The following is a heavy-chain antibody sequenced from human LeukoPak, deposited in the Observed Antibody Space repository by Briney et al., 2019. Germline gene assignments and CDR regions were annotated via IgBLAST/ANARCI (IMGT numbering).Heavy chain of an antibody. CDR3: TTDPRYCGGDCQAEPFDY. CDR1: GFTFSNAW. CDR2: IKSKTDGGTT. V-gene: IGHV3-15*01. J-gene: IGHJ4*02. Sequence: AGGSLRLSCAASGFTFSNAWMSWVRQAPGKGLEWVGRIKSKTDGGTTDYAAPVKGRFTISRDDSKNTLYLQMNSLKTEDTAVYYCTTDPRYCGGDCQAEPFDYWGQGTLVTVSS. D-gene: IGHD2-21*02.